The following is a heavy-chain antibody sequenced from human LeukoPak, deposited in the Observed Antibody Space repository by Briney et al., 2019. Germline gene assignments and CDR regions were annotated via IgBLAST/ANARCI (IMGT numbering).Heavy chain of an antibody. J-gene: IGHJ4*02. Sequence: SVTLSLTCGVSGGSISNTNWWSWVRQPPGQGLEWIGAISLSGLSNYNLSLKSRVTVSLDKSKNHLSLNLTTVTAANTAVYYCSRENGAFSPFGYWGQGTLVTVPS. CDR2: ISLSGLS. CDR3: SRENGAFSPFGY. D-gene: IGHD2-8*01. CDR1: GGSISNTNW. V-gene: IGHV4-4*02.